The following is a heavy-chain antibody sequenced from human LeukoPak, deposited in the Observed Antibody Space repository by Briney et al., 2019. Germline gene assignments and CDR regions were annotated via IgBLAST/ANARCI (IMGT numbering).Heavy chain of an antibody. CDR2: ISSSSSHI. V-gene: IGHV3-21*01. J-gene: IGHJ4*02. D-gene: IGHD3-10*01. Sequence: GGTLRLSCAASGFTFSSYGMSWVRQAPGKGLEWVSSISSSSSHIYYADSVKGRFTISRDNAKNSLYLQMNSLRAEDTAVYYCARGRGLPGPLDYWGQGTLVTVSS. CDR1: GFTFSSYG. CDR3: ARGRGLPGPLDY.